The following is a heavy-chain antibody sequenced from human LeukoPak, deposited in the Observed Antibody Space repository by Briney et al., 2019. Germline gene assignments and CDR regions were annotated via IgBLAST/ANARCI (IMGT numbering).Heavy chain of an antibody. CDR1: GGSISSHY. CDR2: IYYSGST. V-gene: IGHV4-59*11. CDR3: ARDDNWFDP. Sequence: PSETLSLTCTVSGGSISSHYWSWIRQPPGKGLEWIGYIYYSGSTNCNPSLKSRVTISVDTSKNQFSLKLNSVTAADTAVYYCARDDNWFDPWGQGTLVTVSS. J-gene: IGHJ5*02.